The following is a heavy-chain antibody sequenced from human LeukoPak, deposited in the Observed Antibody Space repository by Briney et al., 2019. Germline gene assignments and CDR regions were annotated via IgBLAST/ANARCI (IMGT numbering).Heavy chain of an antibody. CDR2: TYYRSKWYN. V-gene: IGHV6-1*01. J-gene: IGHJ4*02. CDR3: ARSYSSSSGFDY. CDR1: GDSVSSKSTA. D-gene: IGHD6-6*01. Sequence: SQTLSLTCAISGDSVSSKSTAWNWIRQSPSRGLEWLGRTYYRSKWYNEYSISVKSRITINPDTSKNQLSLQLNSLTPEDTAVYYCARSYSSSSGFDYWGQGTLVTVSS.